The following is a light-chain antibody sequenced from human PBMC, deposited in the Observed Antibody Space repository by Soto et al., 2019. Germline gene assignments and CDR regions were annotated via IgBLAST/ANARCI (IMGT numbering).Light chain of an antibody. J-gene: IGLJ1*01. Sequence: QSALTQPASVSGSPGQSITMSCTGTNNDVGGYESVSWYQQHPGRAPKLMIYDVTYRPSGVSGRFSGSKFGNTASLTISGLQAEDEADYYCSSYTSNSLYVFGTGTKLTVL. CDR3: SSYTSNSLYV. CDR2: DVT. V-gene: IGLV2-14*03. CDR1: NNDVGGYES.